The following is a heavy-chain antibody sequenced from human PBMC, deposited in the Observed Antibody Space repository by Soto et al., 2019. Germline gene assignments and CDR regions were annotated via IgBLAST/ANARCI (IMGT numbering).Heavy chain of an antibody. V-gene: IGHV1-18*01. J-gene: IGHJ4*02. Sequence: VASVKVSCKASGYTFTSYGISWVRQAPGQGLEWMGWISAYNGNTNYAQKLQGRVTMTTDTSTSTAYMELRSLRSDDTAVYYCARSYCSSTSCYWPLDYWGQGTLVTVSS. CDR1: GYTFTSYG. D-gene: IGHD2-2*01. CDR3: ARSYCSSTSCYWPLDY. CDR2: ISAYNGNT.